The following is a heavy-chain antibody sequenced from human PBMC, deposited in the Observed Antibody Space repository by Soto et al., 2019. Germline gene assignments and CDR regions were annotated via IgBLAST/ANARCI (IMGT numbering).Heavy chain of an antibody. Sequence: DTRSLACAGSGGSFVGSYWSWTRQPPGKGLEWIDEIDLSGTINYNPSLKSRVAISIDTSMSQFSLDLLSVTAADTAVYFCARSPGYYYNYSMDVWAQGTTVTVSS. V-gene: IGHV4-34*01. CDR1: GGSFVGSY. J-gene: IGHJ6*02. CDR2: IDLSGTI. CDR3: ARSPGYYYNYSMDV. D-gene: IGHD3-3*01.